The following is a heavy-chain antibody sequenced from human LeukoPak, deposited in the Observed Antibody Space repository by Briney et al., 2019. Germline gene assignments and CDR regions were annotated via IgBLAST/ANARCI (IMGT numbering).Heavy chain of an antibody. CDR2: INWNGGST. V-gene: IGHV3-20*04. Sequence: GGSLRLSCAASGFTFDDYGMSWVRQAPGKGLGWVSGINWNGGSTGYADSVKGRFTISRDNAKNSLYLQMNSLRAEDTAAYYCMRGATDTTRWFDPWGQGTLVTVSS. CDR3: MRGATDTTRWFDP. D-gene: IGHD1-7*01. CDR1: GFTFDDYG. J-gene: IGHJ5*02.